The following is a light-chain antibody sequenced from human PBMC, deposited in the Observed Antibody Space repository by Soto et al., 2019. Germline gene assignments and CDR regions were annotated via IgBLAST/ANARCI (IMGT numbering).Light chain of an antibody. CDR1: SSDVGGYDY. V-gene: IGLV2-14*01. CDR2: DVT. Sequence: QAALTQPAYVSGSPGESITISCTGTSSDVGGYDYVSWYQQHPGKAPKLMIYDVTNRPSGVSNRFSGSKSGNTASLTISGLQAEDEASYYCSSYTGSTSYVFGTGTKVTVL. J-gene: IGLJ1*01. CDR3: SSYTGSTSYV.